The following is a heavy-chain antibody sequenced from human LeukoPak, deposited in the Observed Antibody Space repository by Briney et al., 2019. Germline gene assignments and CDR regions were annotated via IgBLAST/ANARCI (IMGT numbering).Heavy chain of an antibody. CDR1: GFTFSSYA. D-gene: IGHD3-10*01. CDR3: ARDPDYSSGSSNFDY. CDR2: ISYDGSNK. Sequence: PGGSLRLSCAASGFTFSSYAMHWVRQAPGKGLEWVAVISYDGSNKYYADSVKGRFTISRDNSKNTLYLQMNSLRAEDTAVYYCARDPDYSSGSSNFDYWGQGTLVTVSS. J-gene: IGHJ4*02. V-gene: IGHV3-30*04.